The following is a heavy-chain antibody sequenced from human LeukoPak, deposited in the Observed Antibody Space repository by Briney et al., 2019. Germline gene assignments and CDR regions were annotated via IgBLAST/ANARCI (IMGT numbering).Heavy chain of an antibody. V-gene: IGHV3-30*18. CDR1: GFTFSTYG. Sequence: RTGGSLRLSCAASGFTFSTYGMHWVRQAPGKGLEWVAVISYDGSNEYYADSVKGRFTISRDNSKNTLYLQMSSLRAEDTAVYYCAKEFNRGLPDYWGQGTLVTVPS. J-gene: IGHJ4*02. D-gene: IGHD2-21*01. CDR2: ISYDGSNE. CDR3: AKEFNRGLPDY.